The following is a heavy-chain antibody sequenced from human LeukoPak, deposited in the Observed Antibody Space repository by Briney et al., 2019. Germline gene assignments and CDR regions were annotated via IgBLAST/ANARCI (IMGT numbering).Heavy chain of an antibody. J-gene: IGHJ4*02. CDR2: IYRGGNT. CDR1: GFTVSSNY. CDR3: AMATWVGGLDY. Sequence: GGPLRLSCAASGFTVSSNYMSWVRQAPGKGLEWVSVIYRGGNTYYADSVKGRFTISRDNSKNTLYLQMNNLRAEDTAVYYCAMATWVGGLDYWGQGTLVTVSS. V-gene: IGHV3-66*01. D-gene: IGHD1-26*01.